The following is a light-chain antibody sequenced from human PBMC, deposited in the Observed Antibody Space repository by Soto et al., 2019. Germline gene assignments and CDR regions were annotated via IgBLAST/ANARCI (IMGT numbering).Light chain of an antibody. CDR1: QSVSNSY. CDR3: QQYAGSPST. J-gene: IGKJ1*01. V-gene: IGKV3-20*01. CDR2: DAS. Sequence: EIVLTQSPGTLSLSPGERATLSCRASQSVSNSYLAWYQQKPGQGPRLLIYDASSRATGIPDRFSGSASGTDFTLTISRLEPEDFAVYYSQQYAGSPSTFGQGTKVDIK.